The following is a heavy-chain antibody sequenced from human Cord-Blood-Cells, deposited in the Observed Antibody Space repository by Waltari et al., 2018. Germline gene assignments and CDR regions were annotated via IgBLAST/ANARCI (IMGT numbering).Heavy chain of an antibody. CDR1: GFTFSSHW. J-gene: IGHJ4*02. D-gene: IGHD1-20*01. CDR3: ARDDNWNYDY. Sequence: EVQLVESGGGLVQPGGSLRLSCAASGFTFSSHWMGWVRQAPGEGREWVANIKQDGSEKYDVDSVKGRFTISRDNAKNSLYLQMNSLRAEDTAVYYCARDDNWNYDYWGQGTLVTVSS. CDR2: IKQDGSEK. V-gene: IGHV3-7*01.